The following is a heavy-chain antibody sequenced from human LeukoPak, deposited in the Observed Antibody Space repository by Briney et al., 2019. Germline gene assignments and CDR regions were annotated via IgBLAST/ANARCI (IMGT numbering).Heavy chain of an antibody. V-gene: IGHV4-39*07. CDR3: ARAGTIAARRKGGHDAFDI. Sequence: SETLSLTCTVSGGSISSSSYYWGWIRQPPGKGLEWIGSIYYSGSTYYNPSLKSRVTISVDTSKNQFSLKLSSVTAADTAVYYCARAGTIAARRKGGHDAFDIWGQGTMVTVSS. CDR2: IYYSGST. J-gene: IGHJ3*02. CDR1: GGSISSSSYY. D-gene: IGHD6-6*01.